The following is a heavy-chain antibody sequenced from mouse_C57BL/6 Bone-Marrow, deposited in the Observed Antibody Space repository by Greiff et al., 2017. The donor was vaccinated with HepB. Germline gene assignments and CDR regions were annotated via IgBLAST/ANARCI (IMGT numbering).Heavy chain of an antibody. D-gene: IGHD1-1*01. V-gene: IGHV14-1*01. Sequence: VHVKQSGAELVRPGASVKLSCTASGFNIKDYYMHWVKQRPEQGLEWIGRIDPEDGDTEYAPKFQGKATMTADTSSNTAYLQLSSLTSEDTAVYYCTTPLYYGSSLDVWGTGTTVTVSS. J-gene: IGHJ1*03. CDR3: TTPLYYGSSLDV. CDR2: IDPEDGDT. CDR1: GFNIKDYY.